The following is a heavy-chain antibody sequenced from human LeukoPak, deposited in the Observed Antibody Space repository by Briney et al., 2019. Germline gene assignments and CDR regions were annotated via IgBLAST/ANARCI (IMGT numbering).Heavy chain of an antibody. CDR2: ITGDGSDI. J-gene: IGHJ5*02. D-gene: IGHD4-17*01. Sequence: PEGSLRLSCEASGFTLNKYWMHWVRQAPGKGLVWVSRITGDGSDIAYADSVKGRFTVSRDDAKNTLFLQMNSLRVEDTAIYYCARDAYTTTSNWLDPWGQGTLVTVSS. CDR3: ARDAYTTTSNWLDP. V-gene: IGHV3-74*01. CDR1: GFTLNKYW.